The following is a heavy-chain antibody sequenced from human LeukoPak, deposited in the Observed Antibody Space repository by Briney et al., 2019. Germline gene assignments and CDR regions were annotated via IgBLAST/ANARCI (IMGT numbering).Heavy chain of an antibody. V-gene: IGHV4-39*07. CDR1: GGSISSSSYY. J-gene: IGHJ5*02. CDR3: ARVTLWSPPPRDWFDP. D-gene: IGHD3-10*01. CDR2: IYYSGST. Sequence: SETLSLTCTVSGGSISSSSYYWGWIRQPPGKGLEWIGSIYYSGSTYYNPSLKSRVTISVDTSKNQFSLKLSSVTAADTAVYYCARVTLWSPPPRDWFDPWGQGTLVTVSS.